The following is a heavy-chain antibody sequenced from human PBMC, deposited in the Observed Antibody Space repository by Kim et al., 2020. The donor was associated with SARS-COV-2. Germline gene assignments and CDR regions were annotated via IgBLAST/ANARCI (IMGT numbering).Heavy chain of an antibody. Sequence: GGSLRLSCATSGFTFSSYGLHWVRQAPGKGLEWVAVISFDGSNKYYADSAKGRFTISRDNSKNTLYLQMNSLRAEDTAFYYCAKNEHLMVVTAISGYWG. V-gene: IGHV3-30*18. CDR1: GFTFSSYG. CDR3: AKNEHLMVVTAISGY. D-gene: IGHD2-21*02. CDR2: ISFDGSNK. J-gene: IGHJ4*01.